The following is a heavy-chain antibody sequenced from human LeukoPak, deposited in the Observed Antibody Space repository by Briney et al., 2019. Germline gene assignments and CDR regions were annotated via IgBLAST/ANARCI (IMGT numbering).Heavy chain of an antibody. J-gene: IGHJ4*02. CDR3: AKVDGTGSSVFDY. Sequence: GGSLRLCCSASGFIFNNYWMHWVRQAPGKVLVLISRVSPDGRSTNYADSMKGRFTISRDNAKSTLYLQMNSLSAEDTAIYYCAKVDGTGSSVFDYWGQGTLVPVSS. D-gene: IGHD2-8*02. CDR1: GFIFNNYW. V-gene: IGHV3-74*01. CDR2: VSPDGRST.